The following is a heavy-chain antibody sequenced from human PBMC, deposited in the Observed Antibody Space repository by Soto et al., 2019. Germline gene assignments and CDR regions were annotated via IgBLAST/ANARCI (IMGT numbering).Heavy chain of an antibody. CDR1: GFTFSNAW. CDR2: IKSKTDGGTT. J-gene: IGHJ6*02. CDR3: TTDPFDPQLLWFGELSVLGV. D-gene: IGHD3-10*01. Sequence: GGSLRLSCAASGFTFSNAWMNWVRQAPGKGLEWVGRIKSKTDGGTTDYAAPVKGRFTISRDDSKNTLYLQMNSLKTEDTAVYYCTTDPFDPQLLWFGELSVLGVWGQGTTVTVSS. V-gene: IGHV3-15*07.